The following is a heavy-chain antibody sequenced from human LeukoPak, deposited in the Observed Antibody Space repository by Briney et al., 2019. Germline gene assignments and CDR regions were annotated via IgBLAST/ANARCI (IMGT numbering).Heavy chain of an antibody. Sequence: SETLSLTCTVSGYSISSNYYWGWIRQPPGKGLEWIGTIYHSGNTYYNPSLKSRVTISVDTSKNQFSLKLSSVTAADTAVYYCARDLNCSGGSCYPHAMDVWGQGTTVTVSS. V-gene: IGHV4-38-2*02. CDR2: IYHSGNT. CDR1: GYSISSNYY. D-gene: IGHD2-15*01. CDR3: ARDLNCSGGSCYPHAMDV. J-gene: IGHJ6*02.